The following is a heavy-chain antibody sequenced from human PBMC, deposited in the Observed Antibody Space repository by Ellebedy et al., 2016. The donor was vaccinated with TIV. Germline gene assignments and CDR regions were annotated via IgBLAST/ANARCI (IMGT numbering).Heavy chain of an antibody. J-gene: IGHJ6*02. CDR2: IYTSGST. V-gene: IGHV4-4*07. D-gene: IGHD1-1*01. CDR3: ARGNVPPLPYGMDV. CDR1: GGSISSYY. Sequence: SETLSLTCTVSGGSISSYYWSWIRQPAGKGLEWIGRIYTSGSTNYNPSLKSRVTMSVDTSKNQFSLKLSSVTAADTAVYHCARGNVPPLPYGMDVWGQGTTVTVSS.